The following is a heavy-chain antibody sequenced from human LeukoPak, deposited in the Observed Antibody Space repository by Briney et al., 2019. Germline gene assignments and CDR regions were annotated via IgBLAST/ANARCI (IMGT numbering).Heavy chain of an antibody. D-gene: IGHD6-13*01. CDR3: ERGQPPSYYDMDV. CDR2: IWSDGSTK. J-gene: IGHJ6*02. Sequence: GRSLRLSCAASGFTFSRYGMYWVRQAPGKGLEWVAVIWSDGSTKYYADSVKGRFTISRDNSKNTLYLQMNSLRAEDTAVYYCERGQPPSYYDMDVWGQGTTVTVSS. V-gene: IGHV3-33*07. CDR1: GFTFSRYG.